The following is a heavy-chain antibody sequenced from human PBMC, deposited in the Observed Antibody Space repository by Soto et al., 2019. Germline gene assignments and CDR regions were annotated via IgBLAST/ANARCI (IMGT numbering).Heavy chain of an antibody. CDR2: INNGGDNI. V-gene: IGHV3-23*01. D-gene: IGHD2-2*01. CDR3: AKTFLARYCSSSICYDPADYFDY. Sequence: QPRWSLRLSCAASGFTCNNYAMSWSRQAPGKGLEWVSSINNGGDNIYYADSVKGRFTISRDNSKSTLYLQMNSLRAEDTAVYYCAKTFLARYCSSSICYDPADYFDYWGQGTLVTVSS. CDR1: GFTCNNYA. J-gene: IGHJ4*02.